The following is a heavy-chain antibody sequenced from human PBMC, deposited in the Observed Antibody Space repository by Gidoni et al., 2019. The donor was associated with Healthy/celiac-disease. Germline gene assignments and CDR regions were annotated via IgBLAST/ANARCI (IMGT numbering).Heavy chain of an antibody. CDR2: SKSKTDGGKT. V-gene: IGHV3-15*01. CDR1: GFPFSTAW. CDR3: TTERDDYVGGSYGVFDY. Sequence: EVQLVESGGGLVKPGGSLSLSCAASGFPFSTAWLRWVRQAPGKGLGGVGRSKSKTDGGKTDYAAPVKGRFTISRDDSKNTLYLQMNSLKTEDTAVYYCTTERDDYVGGSYGVFDYWGQGTLVTVSS. D-gene: IGHD3-16*01. J-gene: IGHJ4*02.